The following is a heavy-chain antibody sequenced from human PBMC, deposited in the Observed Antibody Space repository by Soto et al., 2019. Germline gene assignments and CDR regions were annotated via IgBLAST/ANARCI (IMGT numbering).Heavy chain of an antibody. J-gene: IGHJ6*02. CDR3: ARSWNYYYYYGMDV. V-gene: IGHV3-21*01. Sequence: EVQLVESGGGLVKPGGSLRLSCAASGFTFSSYSMNSVRQAPGKGLEWVSSISSSSSYIYYADSVKGRFTISRDNAKNSLYLQMNSLRAEDTAVYYCARSWNYYYYYGMDVWGQGTTVTVSS. CDR1: GFTFSSYS. D-gene: IGHD3-3*01. CDR2: ISSSSSYI.